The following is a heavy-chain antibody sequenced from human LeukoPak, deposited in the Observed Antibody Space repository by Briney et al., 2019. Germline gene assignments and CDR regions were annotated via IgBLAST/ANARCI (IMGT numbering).Heavy chain of an antibody. CDR1: GYTFTSYG. D-gene: IGHD5-18*01. CDR3: ARRQGLYTGDSGYADY. J-gene: IGHJ4*02. V-gene: IGHV1-18*01. CDR2: ISAYNGNT. Sequence: ASVKVSCKASGYTFTSYGISWVRQAPGQGLEWMGWISAYNGNTNYAQKLQGRVTMTTDTSTSAAYMELRSLRSDDTAVYYCARRQGLYTGDSGYADYWGQGTLVTVSS.